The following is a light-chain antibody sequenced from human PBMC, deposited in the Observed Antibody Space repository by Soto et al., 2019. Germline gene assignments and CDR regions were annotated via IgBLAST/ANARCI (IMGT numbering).Light chain of an antibody. CDR3: QKYNSAPLT. V-gene: IGKV1-27*01. CDR2: AAS. J-gene: IGKJ4*01. CDR1: QGIGVY. Sequence: DIQMTQSPSSLSASFGDRVTITCRASQGIGVYLAWFQQKPGNAPKLLIYAASTLQSGDPSRFSGSGSGTDFTLTISSLQPEDVATYYCQKYNSAPLTFGGGTKVEIK.